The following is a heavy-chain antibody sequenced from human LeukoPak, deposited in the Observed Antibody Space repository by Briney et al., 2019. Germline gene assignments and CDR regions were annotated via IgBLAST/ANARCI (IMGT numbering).Heavy chain of an antibody. V-gene: IGHV1-2*02. CDR2: INPNSGGT. J-gene: IGHJ3*02. CDR1: GYTFTGYY. Sequence: ASVKVSCKASGYTFTGYYMHWVRQAPGQGLEWMGWINPNSGGTNYAQKFKGRVTMTRDTSISTAYMELSRLRSDDTAVYYCARLLYCSSTSCSGSSGLWYAFGIWGQGTMVTVSS. D-gene: IGHD2-2*01. CDR3: ARLLYCSSTSCSGSSGLWYAFGI.